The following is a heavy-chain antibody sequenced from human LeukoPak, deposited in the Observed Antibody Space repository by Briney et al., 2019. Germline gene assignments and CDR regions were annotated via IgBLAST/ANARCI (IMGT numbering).Heavy chain of an antibody. CDR2: IYPGDSDT. CDR1: GYTFTSYW. D-gene: IGHD3/OR15-3a*01. Sequence: GESLQISCKGSGYTFTSYWIAWVRQMPGKGLEWMGIIYPGDSDTRYSPSFQGQVTMSADKSITTAYLQWSSLKASDTAMYYCARHAEGGLWFDRWGQGTLVTVSS. J-gene: IGHJ5*02. V-gene: IGHV5-51*01. CDR3: ARHAEGGLWFDR.